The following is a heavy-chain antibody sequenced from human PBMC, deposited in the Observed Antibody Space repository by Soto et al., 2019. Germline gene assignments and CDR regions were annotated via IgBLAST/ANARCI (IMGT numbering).Heavy chain of an antibody. Sequence: QVQLVQSGAEVKKPGASVKVSCKASGYTFTSYGISWVRQAPGQGLEWMGWISAHNGNTNYAQKRKGRVTITTNTSTSTALMGLRSLISDDTAVYYCARDYAARVGIAVASDYWGQGTLVTVSS. CDR1: GYTFTSYG. CDR2: ISAHNGNT. D-gene: IGHD6-19*01. V-gene: IGHV1-18*01. J-gene: IGHJ4*02. CDR3: ARDYAARVGIAVASDY.